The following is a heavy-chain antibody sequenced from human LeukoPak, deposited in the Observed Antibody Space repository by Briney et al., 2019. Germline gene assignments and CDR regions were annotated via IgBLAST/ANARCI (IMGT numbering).Heavy chain of an antibody. CDR3: ARVRGYSYGYSNYFDY. CDR1: GGSVSSGSYY. J-gene: IGHJ4*02. D-gene: IGHD5-18*01. CDR2: IYYSGST. V-gene: IGHV4-61*01. Sequence: PSETLSLTCTVSGGSVSSGSYYWGWIRQPPGKGLEWIGYIYYSGSTNYNPSLKSRVTISVDTSKNQFSLKLSSVTAADTAVYYCARVRGYSYGYSNYFDYWGQGTLVTVSS.